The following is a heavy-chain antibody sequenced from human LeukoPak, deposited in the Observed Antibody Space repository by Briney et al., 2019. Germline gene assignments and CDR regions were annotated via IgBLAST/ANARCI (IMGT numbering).Heavy chain of an antibody. CDR1: RFAFSTYW. CDR3: ARDSPGSSRFYHYYGLDV. J-gene: IGHJ6*02. Sequence: GGSLRHSCAASRFAFSTYWMSWVRQAPGKGLEWVANIKEDGSEKYYVDSVKGRFTIYRDNAKNSLYLQMNRLRAEDTAVYYCARDSPGSSRFYHYYGLDVWGQGTTVTVSS. D-gene: IGHD6-6*01. V-gene: IGHV3-7*05. CDR2: IKEDGSEK.